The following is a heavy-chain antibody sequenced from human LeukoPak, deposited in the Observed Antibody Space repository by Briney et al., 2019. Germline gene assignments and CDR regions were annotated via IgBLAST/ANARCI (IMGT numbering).Heavy chain of an antibody. CDR1: GYTFTSYG. CDR3: ARDQRSNIYYYYGMDV. D-gene: IGHD4-11*01. Sequence: ASVKVSCKASGYTFTSYGISWVRQAPGQGLEWMGWISAYNGNTNYAQKLQGRVTMTTDTSTSTAYMELRSLRSDDTAVYYCARDQRSNIYYYYGMDVWGQGTTVTVSS. J-gene: IGHJ6*02. CDR2: ISAYNGNT. V-gene: IGHV1-18*01.